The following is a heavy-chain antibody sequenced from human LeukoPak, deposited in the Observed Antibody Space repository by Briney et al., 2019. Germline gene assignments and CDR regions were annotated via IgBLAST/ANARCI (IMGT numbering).Heavy chain of an antibody. CDR1: GYSFITYW. Sequence: GESLKISCKGSGYSFITYWIGWVRQMPGKGLEWMGIIYPGDSDTRYSPSFQGQVTISVDKSISTAYLQWSSLKAPDTAMYYCARHAMNYYYMDVWGKGTTVTVSS. CDR2: IYPGDSDT. J-gene: IGHJ6*03. D-gene: IGHD2-2*01. V-gene: IGHV5-51*01. CDR3: ARHAMNYYYMDV.